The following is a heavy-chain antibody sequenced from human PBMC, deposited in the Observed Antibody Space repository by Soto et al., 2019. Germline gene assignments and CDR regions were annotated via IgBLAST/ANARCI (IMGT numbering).Heavy chain of an antibody. V-gene: IGHV7-4-1*01. CDR3: ARDRRPLQYSSSPRYFQH. D-gene: IGHD6-6*01. J-gene: IGHJ1*01. CDR1: GYTFTSYA. CDR2: INTNTGNP. Sequence: ASVKVSCNASGYTFTSYAMNWVRQAPGQGLEWMGWINTNTGNPTYAQGFTGRFVFSLDTSVSTAYLQICSLKAEDTAVYYCARDRRPLQYSSSPRYFQHWGQGTLVTVSS.